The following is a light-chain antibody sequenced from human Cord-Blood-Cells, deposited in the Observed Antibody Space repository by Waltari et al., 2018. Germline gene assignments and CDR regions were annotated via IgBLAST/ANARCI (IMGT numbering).Light chain of an antibody. V-gene: IGKV3-20*01. CDR3: QQYGASPPT. CDR1: QSITSNY. Sequence: EIVLTQSPGTLSLYPGESATLSCRAIQSITSNYLAWYQHRPGQAPRLLIYDTSTRATGSPDRFSGSGSGTDFTLTISGLEPEDFAVYYCQQYGASPPTFGPGTTVDIE. CDR2: DTS. J-gene: IGKJ3*01.